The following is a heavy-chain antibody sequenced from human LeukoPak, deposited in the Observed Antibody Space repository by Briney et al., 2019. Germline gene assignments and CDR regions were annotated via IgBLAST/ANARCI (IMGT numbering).Heavy chain of an antibody. CDR3: AGGPEWLVFHY. J-gene: IGHJ4*02. CDR2: IYNGDAA. CDR1: GFTVSSNH. V-gene: IGHV3-53*01. D-gene: IGHD5-12*01. Sequence: GGSLRLSCAASGFTVSSNHMSWVRQAPRKGLEWVSVIYNGDAANYPESVKGRFTISRDNSKNTLYLQMNSLRAEDTAVYYCAGGPEWLVFHYWGQGTLVTVSS.